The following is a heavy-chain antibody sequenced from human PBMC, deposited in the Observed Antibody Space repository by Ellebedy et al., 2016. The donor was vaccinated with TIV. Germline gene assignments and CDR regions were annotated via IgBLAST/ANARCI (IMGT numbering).Heavy chain of an antibody. CDR2: ISIYNENT. CDR1: GYMFSDYG. J-gene: IGHJ3*02. Sequence: ASVKVSXXASGYMFSDYGVTWVRQAPGQGFEWMGWISIYNENTNYAAKFQGKVTMTTDRSTSTAYMELRSLGSDDTAVYYCARAEDLYSDAFDMWGQGTMVTVSS. CDR3: ARAEDLYSDAFDM. V-gene: IGHV1-18*01. D-gene: IGHD2-21*01.